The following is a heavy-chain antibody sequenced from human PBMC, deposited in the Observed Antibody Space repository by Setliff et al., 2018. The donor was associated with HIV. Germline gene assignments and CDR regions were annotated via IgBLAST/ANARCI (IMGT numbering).Heavy chain of an antibody. Sequence: ASVKVSCKASGYSFINHAMHWVRQAPGQRLEWMGWINVGSGKTQYSQEFQGRVAITRDTSATTAYMELSSLTSEDTAVYYCARDGCSGQRCYLFNWFDPWGQGTLVTVSS. CDR1: GYSFINHA. D-gene: IGHD2-15*01. J-gene: IGHJ5*02. V-gene: IGHV1-3*01. CDR2: INVGSGKT. CDR3: ARDGCSGQRCYLFNWFDP.